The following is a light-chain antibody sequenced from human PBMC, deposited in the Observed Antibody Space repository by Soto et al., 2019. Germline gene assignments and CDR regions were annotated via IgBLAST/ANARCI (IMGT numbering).Light chain of an antibody. CDR2: EAS. Sequence: QSALTQPASVSGSPGQSITISCTGTSSDIGSYNLVSWYQHHPGKAPKLIIYEASNRPSGVSNRFSGSKSGNTASLTISGLQAEDEADYYCSSYTSSSTYVFGTGTKLTVL. V-gene: IGLV2-14*02. CDR1: SSDIGSYNL. J-gene: IGLJ1*01. CDR3: SSYTSSSTYV.